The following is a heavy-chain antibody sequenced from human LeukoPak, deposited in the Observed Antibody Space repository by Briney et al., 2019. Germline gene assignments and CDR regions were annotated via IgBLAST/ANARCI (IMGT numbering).Heavy chain of an antibody. D-gene: IGHD3-9*01. V-gene: IGHV3-7*01. CDR2: IKQDGSEK. CDR1: GFTFSSYW. J-gene: IGHJ4*02. CDR3: ARNSKLRYFDLFDY. Sequence: PGGSLRLSCAASGFTFSSYWMSWVRKAPGKGLEWVANIKQDGSEKYYVDSVKGRFTISRDNAKNSLYLQMNSLRAEDTAVYYCARNSKLRYFDLFDYWGQGTLVTVSS.